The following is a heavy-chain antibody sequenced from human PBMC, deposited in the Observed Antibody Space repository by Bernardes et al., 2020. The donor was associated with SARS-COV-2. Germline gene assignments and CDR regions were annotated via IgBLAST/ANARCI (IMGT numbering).Heavy chain of an antibody. D-gene: IGHD3-22*01. CDR2: INPNSGGT. CDR3: AIPPTNYDRYGMDV. Sequence: ASVKVSCKASGYPFTGYSLHWVRQAPAQGLEWMGWINPNSGGTKYGQKFQGRVTMTRDTSISTDYMELSRLTSDDTAVYYCAIPPTNYDRYGMDVWGQGTTVTVSS. CDR1: GYPFTGYS. V-gene: IGHV1-2*02. J-gene: IGHJ6*02.